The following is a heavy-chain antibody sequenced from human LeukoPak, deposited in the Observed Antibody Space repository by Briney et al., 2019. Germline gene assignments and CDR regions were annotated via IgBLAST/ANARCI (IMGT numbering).Heavy chain of an antibody. J-gene: IGHJ3*02. D-gene: IGHD3-10*01. V-gene: IGHV4-59*01. CDR3: ARMRYGSGSYLVYVFDI. CDR2: IHYSGNT. Sequence: SETLSLTCTVSGGSISSYYWSWIRQPPGKGLEWIGYIHYSGNTNYNPSLKSRVTISVDTSKNQFSLKLSSVTAADTAVYYCARMRYGSGSYLVYVFDIWGQGTMVTVSS. CDR1: GGSISSYY.